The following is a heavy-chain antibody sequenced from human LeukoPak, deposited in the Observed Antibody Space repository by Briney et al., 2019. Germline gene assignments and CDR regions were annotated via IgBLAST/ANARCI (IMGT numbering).Heavy chain of an antibody. V-gene: IGHV1-2*02. CDR3: ARDTGTFFDF. J-gene: IGHJ4*02. CDR2: ITPYNGGT. CDR1: GFTFTGYP. Sequence: GASVKVSCKASGFTFTGYPIHWVRQAPGQGLEWMGWITPYNGGTNYAQKFQGRVTMTRDTSIRTAYMELSGLTSDDTAVYYCARDTGTFFDFWGQGSLVTVSS. D-gene: IGHD1/OR15-1a*01.